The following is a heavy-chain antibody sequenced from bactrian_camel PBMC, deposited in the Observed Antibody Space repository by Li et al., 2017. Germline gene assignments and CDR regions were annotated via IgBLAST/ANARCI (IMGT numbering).Heavy chain of an antibody. CDR3: VVDYEFCLAYSMPKATY. CDR2: IGQHGDT. D-gene: IGHD3*01. CDR1: RDTISRAC. V-gene: IGHV3S53*01. J-gene: IGHJ4*01. Sequence: QLVESGGGSVQAGESLRLSCVSSRDTISRACRMAWFRQGPGKEREGVTAIGQHGDTSYADSVKGRFTISRDNTRNTLYLQMNSLKPEDTAMYYCVVDYEFCLAYSMPKATYWGQGTQVTV.